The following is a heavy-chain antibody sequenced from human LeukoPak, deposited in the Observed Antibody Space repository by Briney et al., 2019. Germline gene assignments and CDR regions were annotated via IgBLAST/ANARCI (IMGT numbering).Heavy chain of an antibody. CDR2: IKQDGSEK. V-gene: IGHV3-7*01. Sequence: PGGSLRLSCAASGFTVSSNYMSWVRQAPGKGLEWVANIKQDGSEKYYVDSVKGRFTISRDNAKNSLYLQMNSLRAEDTAVYYCARVRYYDSSGYDAFDIWGQGTMVTVSS. J-gene: IGHJ3*02. CDR3: ARVRYYDSSGYDAFDI. CDR1: GFTVSSNY. D-gene: IGHD3-22*01.